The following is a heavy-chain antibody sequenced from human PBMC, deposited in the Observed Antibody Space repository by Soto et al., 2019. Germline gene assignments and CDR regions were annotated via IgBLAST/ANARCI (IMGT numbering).Heavy chain of an antibody. CDR3: AKDLRPDGRYDLDY. Sequence: GGSLRLSCAAYGFTFRTYAMNWVRQAPGEGLEWVAVIVGDASSIDYADSVKGRFTISRDNSKNILYLQMTSLRVEDTATYFCAKDLRPDGRYDLDYWGQGTLVTVSS. J-gene: IGHJ4*02. CDR2: IVGDASSI. V-gene: IGHV3-23*01. D-gene: IGHD2-15*01. CDR1: GFTFRTYA.